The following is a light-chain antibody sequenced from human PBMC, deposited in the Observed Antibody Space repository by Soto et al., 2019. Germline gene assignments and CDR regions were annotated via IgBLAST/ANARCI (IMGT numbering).Light chain of an antibody. V-gene: IGKV3-20*01. CDR1: QSVSSSY. CDR3: QQYGSSPFT. J-gene: IGKJ3*01. Sequence: ESVLTQSPGTLSMSPGERATLSCRASQSVSSSYSALYQQKPGQAPRLLIYGASSRATGMPDRFSGSGSGTDFTLTISSLGPEDFAVYYCQQYGSSPFTFGTGTKVDIK. CDR2: GAS.